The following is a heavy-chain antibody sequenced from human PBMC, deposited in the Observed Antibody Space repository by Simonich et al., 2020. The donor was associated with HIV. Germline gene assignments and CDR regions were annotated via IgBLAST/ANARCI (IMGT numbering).Heavy chain of an antibody. Sequence: QVQLQQWGAGLLKPSETLSPTCAVYGGSFSGYYWGWTRQPPGKGLEWIAKINNSGSIYYNPSLKSRVTISVDTSKSQFSLKVSSVTAADTAVYYCARGRYSSSSHDVFDSWGQGTMVTVSS. CDR1: GGSFSGYY. CDR3: ARGRYSSSSHDVFDS. V-gene: IGHV4-34*01. D-gene: IGHD6-13*01. J-gene: IGHJ3*02. CDR2: INNSGSI.